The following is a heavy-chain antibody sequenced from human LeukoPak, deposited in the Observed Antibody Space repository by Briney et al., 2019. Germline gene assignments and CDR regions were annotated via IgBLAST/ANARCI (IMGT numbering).Heavy chain of an antibody. J-gene: IGHJ4*02. D-gene: IGHD3-22*01. V-gene: IGHV3-33*06. CDR1: GFTFSSYG. CDR3: AKDHYYDSSGPFDY. CDR2: IWYDGSNK. Sequence: GGSLRLSCAASGFTFSSYGMHWVRQTPGKGLEWVAVIWYDGSNKYYADSVKGRFTISRDNSKNTLYLQMNSLRAEDTAVYYCAKDHYYDSSGPFDYWGQGTLVTLSS.